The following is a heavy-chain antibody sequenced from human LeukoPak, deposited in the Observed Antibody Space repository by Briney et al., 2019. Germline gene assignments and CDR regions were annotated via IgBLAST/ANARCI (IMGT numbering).Heavy chain of an antibody. V-gene: IGHV3-21*04. CDR2: ISSSSSYI. J-gene: IGHJ4*02. Sequence: PGGSLRLSCAASGFTFSSYSMNWVRQAPGKGLEWVSSISSSSSYIYYADSVKGRFTISRDNAKNSLYLQMNSLRADDTAVYYCARGSWELPKGLDYWGQGTLVTVSS. D-gene: IGHD1-26*01. CDR1: GFTFSSYS. CDR3: ARGSWELPKGLDY.